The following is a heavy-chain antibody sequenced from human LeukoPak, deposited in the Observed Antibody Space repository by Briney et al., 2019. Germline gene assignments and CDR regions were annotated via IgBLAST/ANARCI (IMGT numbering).Heavy chain of an antibody. CDR1: GFTISGYW. V-gene: IGHV3-74*01. CDR2: INPAGSVT. D-gene: IGHD3-16*01. CDR3: SRDFVGAEDY. Sequence: PGGSLRLSCSASGFTISGYWMHWVRQAPGKGLVWVSRINPAGSVTNHADSVRGRFTISRDTATNTLYLEMNSLRAEDTAVYYCSRDFVGAEDYWGQGTLVTVSS. J-gene: IGHJ4*02.